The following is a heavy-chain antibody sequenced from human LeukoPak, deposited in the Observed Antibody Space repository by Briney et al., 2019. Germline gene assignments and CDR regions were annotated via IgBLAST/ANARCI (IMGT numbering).Heavy chain of an antibody. Sequence: GGSLRLSCAASGFSFSSYEMSWVRQAPGKGLEWISYINTGGSTIDYADSVKGRFTVSRDNAKNPLYLQMNSLRAEDTAVYYCARDRPLSTYCGGDCYYKRGDYWGQGTLVTVSS. D-gene: IGHD2-21*02. V-gene: IGHV3-48*03. CDR1: GFSFSSYE. CDR2: INTGGSTI. J-gene: IGHJ4*02. CDR3: ARDRPLSTYCGGDCYYKRGDY.